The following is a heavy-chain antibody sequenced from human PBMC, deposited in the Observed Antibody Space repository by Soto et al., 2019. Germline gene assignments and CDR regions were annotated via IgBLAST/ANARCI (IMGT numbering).Heavy chain of an antibody. CDR1: GGSISSYY. CDR3: ARGPLSSSWYYFDY. J-gene: IGHJ4*02. V-gene: IGHV4-4*07. D-gene: IGHD6-13*01. Sequence: SETLSLTCTVSGGSISSYYWSWIRQPAGKGLEWIGRIYTSGSTNYNPSLKTRVTMSVDTSKNQFSLKLSSVTGADTAVYYCARGPLSSSWYYFDYWGQGTLVTVSS. CDR2: IYTSGST.